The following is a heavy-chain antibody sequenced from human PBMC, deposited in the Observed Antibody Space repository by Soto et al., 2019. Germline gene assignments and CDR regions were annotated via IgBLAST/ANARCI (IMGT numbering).Heavy chain of an antibody. D-gene: IGHD3-10*01. CDR1: GFTFDDYT. J-gene: IGHJ6*04. CDR3: AKDRFPWPITDYYYVMYV. Sequence: GGSLRHSCAASGFTFDDYTMHWVRQAPGKGLEWVSLISWDGGSTYYADSVKGRFTISRDNSKNSLYLQMNSLRTEDTALYYCAKDRFPWPITDYYYVMYVWGKGTTVPVS. V-gene: IGHV3-43*01. CDR2: ISWDGGST.